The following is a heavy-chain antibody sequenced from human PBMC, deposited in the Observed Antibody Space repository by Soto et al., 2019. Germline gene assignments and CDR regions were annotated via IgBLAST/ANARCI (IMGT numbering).Heavy chain of an antibody. V-gene: IGHV3-33*01. D-gene: IGHD4-4*01. Sequence: PGGSLRLCCAASGFTFSSYGMHWVRQAPGKGLEWVAVIWYDGSNKYYADSVKGRFTISRDNSKNTLYLQMNSLRAEDTAVYYCARDPITTMGFDYWGQGTLVTVSS. J-gene: IGHJ4*02. CDR1: GFTFSSYG. CDR3: ARDPITTMGFDY. CDR2: IWYDGSNK.